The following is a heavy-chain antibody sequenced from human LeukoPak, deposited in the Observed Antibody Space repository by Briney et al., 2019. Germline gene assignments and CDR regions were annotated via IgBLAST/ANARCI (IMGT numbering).Heavy chain of an antibody. CDR3: TRHNGDYCSGGSCYWNGVDY. D-gene: IGHD2-15*01. CDR2: IRSKANSYAT. J-gene: IGHJ4*02. V-gene: IGHV3-73*01. CDR1: GFTFSGSA. Sequence: GGSLRLSCAASGFTFSGSAMHWVRQASGKGLEGVGRIRSKANSYATAYAASVKGRFIISRDDSKNTAYLQMNSLKTEDTAVYYCTRHNGDYCSGGSCYWNGVDYWGQGTLVTVSS.